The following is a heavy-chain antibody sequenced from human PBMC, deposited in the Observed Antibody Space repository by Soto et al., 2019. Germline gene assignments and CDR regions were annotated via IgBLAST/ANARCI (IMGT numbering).Heavy chain of an antibody. J-gene: IGHJ5*02. Sequence: TLSLTCTVSGGSITSVGYYWSWLRQHPVKGLEWIGYIYYSGTTYYNPSLESRVTISVDTSKNQFSPNLRSVTAADTAVYYCARVRSIAPHCFDPWGQGALVTVSS. D-gene: IGHD6-6*01. V-gene: IGHV4-31*03. CDR2: IYYSGTT. CDR3: ARVRSIAPHCFDP. CDR1: GGSITSVGYY.